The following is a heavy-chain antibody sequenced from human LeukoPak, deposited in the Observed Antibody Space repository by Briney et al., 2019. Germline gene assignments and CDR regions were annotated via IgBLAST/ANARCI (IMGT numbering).Heavy chain of an antibody. V-gene: IGHV4-39*01. CDR1: GGSISSSSYY. D-gene: IGHD3-22*01. J-gene: IGHJ4*02. CDR2: IYYSGST. CDR3: ARIYYYDSSGPFDY. Sequence: SETLSLTCTVSGGSISSSSYYWGWIRQPPGKGLEWIGSIYYSGSTYYNPSLKSRVTISVDTSRNQFSLKLRSVTAADTAVYYCARIYYYDSSGPFDYWGQGTLVTVSS.